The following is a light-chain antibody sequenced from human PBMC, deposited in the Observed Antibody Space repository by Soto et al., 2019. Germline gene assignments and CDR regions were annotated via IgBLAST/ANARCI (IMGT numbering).Light chain of an antibody. CDR1: QSLQYSDGNTF. CDR3: VDGTNWGHT. CDR2: KVS. V-gene: IGKV2-30*01. Sequence: DGVMTQSPLSLPVTPGQPASISCRSSQSLQYSDGNTFLSWSQQKPGQSPRRLIHKVSAPASGVPDKFRRSESRTGITVRISVVKAEDVGLYFCVDGTNWGHTFRQGTNVDIK. J-gene: IGKJ1*01.